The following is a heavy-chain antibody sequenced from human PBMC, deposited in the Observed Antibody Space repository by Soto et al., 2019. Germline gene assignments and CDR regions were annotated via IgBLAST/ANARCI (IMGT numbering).Heavy chain of an antibody. Sequence: QVHLVESGGGVVQPGRSLRLSCAASGFIFSNYGMHWVRQAPGKGLEWVAAISYDGRNKYYADSMRGRFTISRDNPKNTLFLQMNGLTGGDTAVYSCANGTGHEAIDYWGQGTLVTVSS. J-gene: IGHJ4*02. V-gene: IGHV3-30*18. CDR3: ANGTGHEAIDY. CDR2: ISYDGRNK. CDR1: GFIFSNYG.